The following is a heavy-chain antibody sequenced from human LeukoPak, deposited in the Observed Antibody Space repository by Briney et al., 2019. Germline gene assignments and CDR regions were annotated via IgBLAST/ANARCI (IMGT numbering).Heavy chain of an antibody. Sequence: GGSLRLSCAASGFTFSDYGMHWVRQAPGKGLEWVAVLWYDGTNKYYADSVEGRFTISRDNSKSTLYLQTNSLRAEDTAVYYCARTRYNSGGGDYWGQGTRVTVSP. V-gene: IGHV3-33*01. CDR3: ARTRYNSGGGDY. CDR2: LWYDGTNK. D-gene: IGHD6-19*01. CDR1: GFTFSDYG. J-gene: IGHJ4*02.